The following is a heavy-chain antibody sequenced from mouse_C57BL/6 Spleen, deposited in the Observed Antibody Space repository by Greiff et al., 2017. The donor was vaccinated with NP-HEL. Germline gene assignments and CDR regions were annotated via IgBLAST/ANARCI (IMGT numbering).Heavy chain of an antibody. Sequence: VQLQQSGPGLVKPSQSLSLTCSVTGYSITSGYYWNWIRQFPGNKLEWMGYISYDGSNNYNPSLKNRISITRDTSKNQFFLKLNSVTTEDTATYYCARAYDYEIAYWGQGTLVTVSA. D-gene: IGHD2-4*01. CDR3: ARAYDYEIAY. CDR1: GYSITSGYY. V-gene: IGHV3-6*01. CDR2: ISYDGSN. J-gene: IGHJ3*01.